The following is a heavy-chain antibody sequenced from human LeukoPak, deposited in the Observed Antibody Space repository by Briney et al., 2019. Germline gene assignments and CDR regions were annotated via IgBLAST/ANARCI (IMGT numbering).Heavy chain of an antibody. D-gene: IGHD5-18*01. CDR3: ARVGYGYGSLVYYYGMDV. Sequence: GGSLRLSCAASGFTFSSYWMSWVRQAPGKGLEWVANIKQDGSEKYYVDPVKGRFTISRDNAKNPLYLQMNSLRAEDTAVYDCARVGYGYGSLVYYYGMDVWGQGTTVTVSS. CDR2: IKQDGSEK. CDR1: GFTFSSYW. V-gene: IGHV3-7*01. J-gene: IGHJ6*02.